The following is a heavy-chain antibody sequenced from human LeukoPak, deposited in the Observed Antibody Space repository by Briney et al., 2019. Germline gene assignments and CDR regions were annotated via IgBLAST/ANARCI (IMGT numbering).Heavy chain of an antibody. D-gene: IGHD1-1*01. J-gene: IGHJ6*02. CDR2: IYHSGST. CDR1: GGSINYYY. CDR3: ARSSRGTSDYYGMDV. Sequence: SETLSLTCTVSGGSINYYYWMWIRQPPGKGLEWIGYIYHSGSTDYNPSLESRVTISVDTSQNHFSLKLSSVTAADTAVYYCARSSRGTSDYYGMDVWGQGTTVTVSS. V-gene: IGHV4-59*01.